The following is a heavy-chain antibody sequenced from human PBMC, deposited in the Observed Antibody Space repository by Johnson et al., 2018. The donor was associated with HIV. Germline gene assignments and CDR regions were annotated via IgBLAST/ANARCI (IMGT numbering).Heavy chain of an antibody. CDR3: ARDGHVSGSYHAFDI. V-gene: IGHV3-74*01. J-gene: IGHJ3*02. CDR2: SNSDGSIT. CDR1: GLIFSRSW. D-gene: IGHD1-26*01. Sequence: VQLVESGGGLVQPGGSLRLSCAASGLIFSRSWMHWVRQAPGKGLVWVSRSNSDGSITNYADSVKGRFTISRENAKNSLYLQMNSLTVGDTAVYYCARDGHVSGSYHAFDIWGQGTMVTVSS.